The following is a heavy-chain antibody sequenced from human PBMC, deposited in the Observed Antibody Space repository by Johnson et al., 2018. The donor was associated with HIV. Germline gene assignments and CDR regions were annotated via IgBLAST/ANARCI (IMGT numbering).Heavy chain of an antibody. CDR2: IRYDGSNK. V-gene: IGHV3-30*02. Sequence: QVQLVESGGGVVRPGRSLRLSCAASGFTFSSYGLHWVRQAPGQGLEWVAFIRYDGSNKYYADSVKGRFTISRDNSKNTLYLQMNSLKDEETAVYYCARGYGGNYDAFDIWGQGTMVTVSS. CDR3: ARGYGGNYDAFDI. J-gene: IGHJ3*02. CDR1: GFTFSSYG. D-gene: IGHD4-23*01.